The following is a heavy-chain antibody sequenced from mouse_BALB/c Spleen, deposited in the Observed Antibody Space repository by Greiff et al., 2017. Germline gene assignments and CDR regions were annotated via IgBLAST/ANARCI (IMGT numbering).Heavy chain of an antibody. J-gene: IGHJ3*01. CDR3: ARSDYYGSSSFAY. D-gene: IGHD1-1*01. CDR2: ISSGSSTI. Sequence: EVKLMESGGGLVQPGGSRKLSCAASGFTFSSFGMHWVRQAPEKGLEWVAYISSGSSTIYYADTVKGRFTISRDNPKNTLFLQMTSLRSEDTAMYYCARSDYYGSSSFAYWGQGTLVTVSA. CDR1: GFTFSSFG. V-gene: IGHV5-17*02.